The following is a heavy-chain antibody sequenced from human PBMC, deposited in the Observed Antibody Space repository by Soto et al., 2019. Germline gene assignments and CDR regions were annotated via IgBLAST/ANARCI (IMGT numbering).Heavy chain of an antibody. CDR1: GGTFSSYA. J-gene: IGHJ6*02. CDR3: AKEGSRDIVVVPAAIRFGGMDV. V-gene: IGHV1-69*13. D-gene: IGHD2-2*01. CDR2: IIPIFGTA. Sequence: ASVKVSCKASGGTFSSYAISWVRQAPGQGLEWMGGIIPIFGTANYAQKFQGTVTITADESTSTAYMELSSLRSEVTAVYYCAKEGSRDIVVVPAAIRFGGMDVWGQGTTVTVSS.